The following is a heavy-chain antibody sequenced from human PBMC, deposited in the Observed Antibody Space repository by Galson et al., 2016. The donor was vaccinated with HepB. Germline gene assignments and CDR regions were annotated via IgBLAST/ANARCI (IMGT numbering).Heavy chain of an antibody. Sequence: SVKVSCKASGGTLNSYTIDWVRQAPGQGPEWMGGITPVFATANYAQKFQGRVTVTADESTSTAYMELRSLRSEDTAVYYCAVSVRGLIALYYFDYWGQGTLVTVSS. V-gene: IGHV1-69*13. CDR1: GGTLNSYT. CDR3: AVSVRGLIALYYFDY. J-gene: IGHJ4*02. D-gene: IGHD3-10*01. CDR2: ITPVFATA.